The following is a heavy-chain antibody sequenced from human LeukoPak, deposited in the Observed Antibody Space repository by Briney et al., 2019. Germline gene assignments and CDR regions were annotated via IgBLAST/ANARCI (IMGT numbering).Heavy chain of an antibody. CDR2: ISSRDSTI. J-gene: IGHJ4*02. Sequence: GGSLRLSCAASGFTFSDYYMSWIRQAPGKGLEWVSYISSRDSTIYYADSVKGRFTISRDNAKNSLYLQMNSLRAEDTAIYYCARGLPATLLDYWGQGTLVTVSS. CDR3: ARGLPATLLDY. D-gene: IGHD2-2*01. V-gene: IGHV3-11*01. CDR1: GFTFSDYY.